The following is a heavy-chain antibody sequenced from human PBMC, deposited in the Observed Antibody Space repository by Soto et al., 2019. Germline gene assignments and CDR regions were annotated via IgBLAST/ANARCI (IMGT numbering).Heavy chain of an antibody. D-gene: IGHD3-3*02. V-gene: IGHV3-30*03. CDR1: GLIFSNYG. CDR2: ISHDGSNK. CDR3: AGKIRKNWFFDL. J-gene: IGHJ2*01. Sequence: QVQLVESGGGVVQPGRSLRLSCAASGLIFSNYGMHWVRQAPGKGLEWVAVISHDGSNKNYVDSVKGRFTISRDNSKSTLYLKLNSLRVEDTAVYYCAGKIRKNWFFDLWGRGTLVTVSS.